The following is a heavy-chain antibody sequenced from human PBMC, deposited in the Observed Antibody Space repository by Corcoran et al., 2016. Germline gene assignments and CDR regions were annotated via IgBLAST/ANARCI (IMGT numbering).Heavy chain of an antibody. Sequence: EVQLVESGGGLIQPGGSLRLSCAASGFTVNTNYMNWVRQAPGKGLEWVSIIYSGGNTDYADSVKGRFTISKDNYKKTLYLQMNSLRADDTAVYYCARRLVTTNYYYYYGFDVWGQGTTVTVSS. CDR3: ARRLVTTNYYYYYGFDV. J-gene: IGHJ6*02. CDR1: GFTVNTNY. CDR2: IYSGGNT. D-gene: IGHD3-16*01. V-gene: IGHV3-53*01.